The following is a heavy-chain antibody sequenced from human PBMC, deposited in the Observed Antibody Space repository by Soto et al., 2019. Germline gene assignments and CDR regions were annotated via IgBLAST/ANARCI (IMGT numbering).Heavy chain of an antibody. CDR3: TIGSWSGEVFDI. CDR1: GGTFSTYS. Sequence: QVQLVQSGAEVKKPGSSVKVSCKASGGTFSTYSMFWVRQAPGQGLEWMGRIIPILGIANYAQKFQGRVTIIADKSTSTAYMELSSLRSEDTALYYCTIGSWSGEVFDIWGQGTMVTVSS. D-gene: IGHD2-21*01. CDR2: IIPILGIA. J-gene: IGHJ3*02. V-gene: IGHV1-69*02.